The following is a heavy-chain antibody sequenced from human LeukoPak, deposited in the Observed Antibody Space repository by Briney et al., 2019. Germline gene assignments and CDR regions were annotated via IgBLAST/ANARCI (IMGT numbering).Heavy chain of an antibody. CDR2: IYSGGST. D-gene: IGHD2-8*02. CDR3: ARGAIHPLVFDY. J-gene: IGHJ4*02. V-gene: IGHV3-53*01. Sequence: GGSLRLSCAASGFTVSSNYMSWVRQAPGKGLEWVSVIYSGGSTYYADSVKGRFTISRDNSKNTLYLQMNSLRAEDTAVYYCARGAIHPLVFDYWGQGTLVTVSS. CDR1: GFTVSSNY.